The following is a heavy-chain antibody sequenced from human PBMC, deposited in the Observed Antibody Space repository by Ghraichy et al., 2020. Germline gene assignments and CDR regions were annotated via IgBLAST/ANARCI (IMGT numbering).Heavy chain of an antibody. D-gene: IGHD1-26*01. V-gene: IGHV4-4*02. CDR3: TKDGGSYRYFQH. CDR1: GGSISSNNW. J-gene: IGHJ1*01. CDR2: TYHSGST. Sequence: SETLSLTCAVSGGSISSNNWWSWVRQPPGKGLEWIGETYHSGSTNYNPSLKSRVTISVDKSKNQFSLKLSSVTAADTAVYYCTKDGGSYRYFQHWGQGTLVTVSS.